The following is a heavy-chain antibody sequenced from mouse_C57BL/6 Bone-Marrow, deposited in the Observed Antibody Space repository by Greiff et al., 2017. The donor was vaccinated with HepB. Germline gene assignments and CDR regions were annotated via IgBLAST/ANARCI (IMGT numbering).Heavy chain of an antibody. CDR2: IWTGGGT. V-gene: IGHV2-9-1*01. J-gene: IGHJ2*01. Sequence: QVQLQQSGPGLVAPSQSLSITCTVSGFSLTSYAISWVRQPPGKGLEWLGVIWTGGGTNYNSALKSRLSISKDNSKSQVFLKMNSLQTDDTARYYCARRGYYDYDERLDYFDYWGQGTTLTVSS. D-gene: IGHD2-4*01. CDR1: GFSLTSYA. CDR3: ARRGYYDYDERLDYFDY.